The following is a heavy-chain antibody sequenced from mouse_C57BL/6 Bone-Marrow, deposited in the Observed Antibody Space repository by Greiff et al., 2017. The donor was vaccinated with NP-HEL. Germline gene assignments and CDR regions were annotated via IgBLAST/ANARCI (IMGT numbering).Heavy chain of an antibody. CDR3: AWADGYYGDYYAMDY. V-gene: IGHV1-55*01. CDR1: GYTFTSYW. D-gene: IGHD2-3*01. J-gene: IGHJ4*01. Sequence: QVQLQQPGAELVKPGASVKMSCKASGYTFTSYWITWVKQRPGQGLEWIGDIYPGSGSTNYNEKFKSKATLTVDTSSSTAYMQISSLTSEDSAVYYCAWADGYYGDYYAMDYWGQGTSVTVSS. CDR2: IYPGSGST.